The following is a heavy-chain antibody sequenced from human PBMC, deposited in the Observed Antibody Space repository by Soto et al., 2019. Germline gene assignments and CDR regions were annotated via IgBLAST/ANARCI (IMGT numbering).Heavy chain of an antibody. J-gene: IGHJ4*02. CDR1: GYTFSSYY. CDR2: ISGNNGNM. D-gene: IGHD3-3*01. V-gene: IGHV1-18*01. CDR3: ARFWSGYLSYY. Sequence: ASVKVSCKASGYTFSSYYFSWVRRAPGQGLEWMGWISGNNGNMNYAQKFQGRLTMTTDTSTGTAYMELRSLRSDDTAVYYCARFWSGYLSYYWGQGTLVTVSS.